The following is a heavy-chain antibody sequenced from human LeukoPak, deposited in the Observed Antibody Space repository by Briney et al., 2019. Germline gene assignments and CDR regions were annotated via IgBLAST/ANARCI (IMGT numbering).Heavy chain of an antibody. D-gene: IGHD5-12*01. CDR2: IYYSGST. Sequence: SQTLSLTCTVSGGSISSGGYYWSWIRQHPGKGLEWIGYIYYSGSTYYNPSLKSRVTISVDTSKNQFSLKLSSVTAADTAVYYCARAKRGYSGYDSSLFVDYWGQGTLVTVSS. CDR1: GGSISSGGYY. CDR3: ARAKRGYSGYDSSLFVDY. V-gene: IGHV4-31*03. J-gene: IGHJ4*02.